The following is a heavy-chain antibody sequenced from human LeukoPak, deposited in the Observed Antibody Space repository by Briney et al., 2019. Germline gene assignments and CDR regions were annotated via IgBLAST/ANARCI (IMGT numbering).Heavy chain of an antibody. CDR3: ARVDYGDYPFDY. D-gene: IGHD4-17*01. CDR1: GYTFTGYY. J-gene: IGHJ4*02. CDR2: INPNSGGT. V-gene: IGHV1-2*02. Sequence: ASVKVSCKASGYTFTGYYMHWVRQAPGQGLEWMGWINPNSGGTNYAQKFQGRVTMTRDTSISTAYMELSRLRSDDTAVYYCARVDYGDYPFDYWGQGTLVTVFS.